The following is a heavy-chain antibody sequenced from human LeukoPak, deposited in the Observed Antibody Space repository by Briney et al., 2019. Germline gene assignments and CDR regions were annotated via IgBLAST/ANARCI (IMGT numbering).Heavy chain of an antibody. CDR2: IYSGGST. CDR3: AKEHNYYDSSGPDY. J-gene: IGHJ4*02. D-gene: IGHD3-22*01. V-gene: IGHV3-53*01. CDR1: GFTVSSNY. Sequence: GGSLRLSCADSGFTVSSNYMSWVRQAPGKRLEWVSVIYSGGSTYYADSVKGRFTISRDNSKNTLYLQMNSLRAEDTAVYYCAKEHNYYDSSGPDYWGQGTLVTVSS.